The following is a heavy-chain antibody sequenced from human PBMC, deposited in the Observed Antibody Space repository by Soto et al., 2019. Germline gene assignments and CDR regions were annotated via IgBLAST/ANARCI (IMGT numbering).Heavy chain of an antibody. CDR1: GGSISSNNW. CDR3: ARVYSGSYSDS. J-gene: IGHJ4*02. V-gene: IGHV4-4*02. D-gene: IGHD1-26*01. CDR2: IFHSGST. Sequence: QVQLQESGPGLVKPSGTLSLTCAVSGGSISSNNWWSWVRQPPGKGLEWIGEIFHSGSTHYSPSLKSRVTISVDESKNHFSLNLTSVTAAATAVYYCARVYSGSYSDSWGQGTLVTVSS.